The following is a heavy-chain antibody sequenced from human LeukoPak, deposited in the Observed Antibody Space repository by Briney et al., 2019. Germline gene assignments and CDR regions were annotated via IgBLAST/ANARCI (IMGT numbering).Heavy chain of an antibody. D-gene: IGHD3-9*01. J-gene: IGHJ3*02. CDR1: GYSFTSYW. CDR2: IYPGDSDT. V-gene: IGHV5-51*01. Sequence: GESLKISCKGSGYSFTSYWIGWVRQMPGKGLEWMGIIYPGDSDTRYSPSFQGQVTISADKSISTAYLQWSSLKASDTAMYYCARSQAEDIWTGYPDDAFDIWGQGTMVTVSS. CDR3: ARSQAEDIWTGYPDDAFDI.